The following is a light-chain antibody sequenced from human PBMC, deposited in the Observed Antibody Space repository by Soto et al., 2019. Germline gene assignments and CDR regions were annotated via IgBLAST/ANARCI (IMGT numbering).Light chain of an antibody. CDR2: GAS. Sequence: EIVLTQSPGTLSLSPGARATLSCRASQIVSSSYLAWYQQKPGQAPRLLIYGASSRSTGIPDRLSGSGSGTGFTLTMRRREPEHFVGNYCLLYGSYPRTCAGGPKVQI. J-gene: IGKJ4*01. CDR1: QIVSSSY. CDR3: LLYGSYPRT. V-gene: IGKV3-20*01.